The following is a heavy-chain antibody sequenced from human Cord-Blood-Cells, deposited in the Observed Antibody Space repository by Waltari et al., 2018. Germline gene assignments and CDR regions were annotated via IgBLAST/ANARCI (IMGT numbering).Heavy chain of an antibody. D-gene: IGHD3-16*01. CDR2: IKSKTDGGKT. J-gene: IGHJ4*02. CDR3: TTAGGIY. V-gene: IGHV3-15*01. CDR1: GFTFSNAW. Sequence: EVQLMESGGGLVKPGGSLRLSCAASGFTFSNAWMSWVGKAPGKGVEWVGRIKSKTDGGKTDYAAPVKGRLTISRDDSKNTLYLQMISLKTEDTAVYYCTTAGGIYGGQGTLVTVSS.